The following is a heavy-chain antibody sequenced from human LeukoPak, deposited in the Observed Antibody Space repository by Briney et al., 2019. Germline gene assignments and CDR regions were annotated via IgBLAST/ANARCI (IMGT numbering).Heavy chain of an antibody. CDR2: ISAYNGYT. D-gene: IGHD1/OR15-1a*01. Sequence: ASVKVSCKTSGYTFTTYDINWVRQAPGQGLEWMGRISAYNGYTNYGQKFQGRVTMTTDTSTNTAYMELRSFRSDDTAVYYCARVGTGTRSFDSWGRGTLVTVSS. CDR3: ARVGTGTRSFDS. V-gene: IGHV1-18*01. J-gene: IGHJ4*02. CDR1: GYTFTTYD.